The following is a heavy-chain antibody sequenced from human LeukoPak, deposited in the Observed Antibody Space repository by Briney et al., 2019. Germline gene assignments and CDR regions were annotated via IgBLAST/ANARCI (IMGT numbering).Heavy chain of an antibody. J-gene: IGHJ4*02. Sequence: PSQTLSLTCTVSGGSISSGDAYWSWIRQPPGKGLEWIGYIIHSGNTYYNPSLKSRVTISVDRSKNQFSLKLSSMTAADTAVYYCARDPGYYGSGSYFFDYWGQGTLVTVSS. CDR3: ARDPGYYGSGSYFFDY. CDR1: GGSISSGDAY. CDR2: IIHSGNT. V-gene: IGHV4-30-2*01. D-gene: IGHD3-10*01.